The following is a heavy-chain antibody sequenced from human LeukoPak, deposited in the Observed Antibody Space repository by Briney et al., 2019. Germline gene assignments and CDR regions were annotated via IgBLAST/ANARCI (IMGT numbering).Heavy chain of an antibody. V-gene: IGHV2-5*02. D-gene: IGHD3-10*01. CDR1: GVSVSTPGVG. J-gene: IGHJ4*02. Sequence: SGPTLVKPTQTLTLTCTLSGVSVSTPGVGVGWIRQPPGKALEWLALIYWDEDKRYSPSLKSRLTLSKDISKNQVVLTMTYMDPVDTATYFCAHRSYYRGSGSYHYFDYWGQGTLVTVSS. CDR3: AHRSYYRGSGSYHYFDY. CDR2: IYWDEDK.